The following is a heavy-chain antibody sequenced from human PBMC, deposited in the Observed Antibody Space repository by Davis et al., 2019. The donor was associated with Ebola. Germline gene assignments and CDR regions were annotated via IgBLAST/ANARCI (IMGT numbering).Heavy chain of an antibody. J-gene: IGHJ6*02. CDR3: AREGDTAMALYYYGMDV. CDR2: ISYDGINK. V-gene: IGHV3-30*03. Sequence: GESLKISCAASRFTFSTYYMHWVRQAPGKGLEWVAVISYDGINKYYGDSVKGRFTISRDNSKNTLYLQMNSLTAEDTAVYYCAREGDTAMALYYYGMDVWGQGTTVTVSS. CDR1: RFTFSTYY. D-gene: IGHD5-18*01.